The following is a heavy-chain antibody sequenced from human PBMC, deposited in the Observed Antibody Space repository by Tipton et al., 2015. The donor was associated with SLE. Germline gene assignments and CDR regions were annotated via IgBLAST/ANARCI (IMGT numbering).Heavy chain of an antibody. CDR2: MSHSGAT. J-gene: IGHJ4*02. V-gene: IGHV4-38-2*02. D-gene: IGHD2-8*01. CDR3: ARQYSTITGYEN. CDR1: RYSITTGYF. Sequence: LRLSCTVSRYSITTGYFWGWIRQSPGKGLEWIGTMSHSGATYYNPSLDSRMTMSVDTPNNQFSRDLAFVTAADTATYYCARQYSTITGYENWGQGILVTVSS.